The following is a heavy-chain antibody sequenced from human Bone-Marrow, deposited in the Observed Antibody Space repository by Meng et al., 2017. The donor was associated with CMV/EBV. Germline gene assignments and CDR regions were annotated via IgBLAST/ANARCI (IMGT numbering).Heavy chain of an antibody. D-gene: IGHD4-11*01. V-gene: IGHV3-7*01. CDR1: GFTFSSYW. Sequence: GESLKISCAASGFTFSSYWMSWVRQAPGKGLEWVANIKQDGSEKYYVDSVKGRFTISRDNAKNSLYLQMNSLRAEDTAVYYCARDHVLQYAARDYYYYGMDVWGQGTTVTVSS. J-gene: IGHJ6*02. CDR3: ARDHVLQYAARDYYYYGMDV. CDR2: IKQDGSEK.